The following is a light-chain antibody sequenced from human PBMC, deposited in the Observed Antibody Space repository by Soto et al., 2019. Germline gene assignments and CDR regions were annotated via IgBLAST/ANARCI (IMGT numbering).Light chain of an antibody. J-gene: IGLJ2*01. V-gene: IGLV1-40*01. CDR3: QSYDSSVL. CDR1: SSNIGAGYD. CDR2: GNS. Sequence: QSVLTQPPSVSGAPGQRVTISCTGSSSNIGAGYDVHWYQQLPGTAPKLLIYGNSNRPSGVPDRFSGSKSGTSASLAITGLQAEDEADYYCQSYDSSVLFGGGTKLTVL.